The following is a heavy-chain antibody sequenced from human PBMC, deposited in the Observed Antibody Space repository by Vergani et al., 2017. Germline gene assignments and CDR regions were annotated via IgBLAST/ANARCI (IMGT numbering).Heavy chain of an antibody. D-gene: IGHD5-12*01. J-gene: IGHJ6*03. CDR1: GGSISSGGYY. CDR3: ARQVRQNIVATGRYYYYYYMDV. Sequence: QVQLQESGPGLVKPSQTLSLTCTVSGGSISSGGYYWSWIRQHSGKGLEWIGYIYYSGSTYYNPSLKSRVTISVDTSKNQFSLKLSSVTAADTAVYYCARQVRQNIVATGRYYYYYYMDVWGKGTTVTVSS. CDR2: IYYSGST. V-gene: IGHV4-31*03.